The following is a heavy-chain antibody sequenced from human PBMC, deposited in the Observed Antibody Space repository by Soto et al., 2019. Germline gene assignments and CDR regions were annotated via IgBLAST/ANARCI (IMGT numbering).Heavy chain of an antibody. CDR2: ISSNGGTT. D-gene: IGHD1-7*01. CDR1: GLTFSSYT. V-gene: IGHV3-64*01. CDR3: VRRVSGNYDY. Sequence: EVQLAESGGGLFKPGGSLRLSFVASGLTFSSYTRNWVRQAPGKGLEYVSSISSNGGTTYYGNSVKGRFTISRDNSKNTLYLQMGSLRAEDMAVYYCVRRVSGNYDYWGQGTLVTVSS. J-gene: IGHJ4*02.